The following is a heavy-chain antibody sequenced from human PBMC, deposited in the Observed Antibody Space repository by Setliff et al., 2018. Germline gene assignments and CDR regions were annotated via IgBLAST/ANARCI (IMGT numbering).Heavy chain of an antibody. D-gene: IGHD1-26*01. CDR3: ARGLRSSGPYAGGWYYFDF. CDR2: INHSGST. V-gene: IGHV4-34*01. Sequence: SETLSLTCAASGGTFTYYYWTWIRQSPGQGLEWIGQINHSGSTTSNPSLKSRVAISVHMSKNQISLDLTSVTAADTGVYYCARGLRSSGPYAGGWYYFDFWGQGILVTVSS. J-gene: IGHJ4*02. CDR1: GGTFTYYY.